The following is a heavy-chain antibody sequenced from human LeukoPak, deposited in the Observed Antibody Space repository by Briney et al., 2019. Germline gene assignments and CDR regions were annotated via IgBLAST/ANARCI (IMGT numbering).Heavy chain of an antibody. J-gene: IGHJ3*02. Sequence: PGRSLRLSCAVAGFPLSSNAMNWVRQAPRKALEWVSAINGSCGRTYYADSVKGRFTISRDHSKNTLYLKMNNLGAEDTALYYCAKVITAGWQKDDLDIWGRGTMVTVSS. CDR1: GFPLSSNA. CDR2: INGSCGRT. V-gene: IGHV3-23*01. D-gene: IGHD5-18*01. CDR3: AKVITAGWQKDDLDI.